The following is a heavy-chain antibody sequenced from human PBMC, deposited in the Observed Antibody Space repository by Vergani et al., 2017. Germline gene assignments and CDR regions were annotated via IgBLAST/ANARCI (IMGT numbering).Heavy chain of an antibody. V-gene: IGHV1-2*02. J-gene: IGHJ4*02. CDR3: ARTGRYYYDSSGFDY. Sequence: QVQLVQSGAEVKKPGASVKVSCKASGYTFTGYYMHWVRQAPGQGLDWMGWINPNSGGTNYAQKFQGRVTMTRDTSISTANMERSRLRTDDTALYYGARTGRYYYDSSGFDYWGQGSLVTVSS. CDR1: GYTFTGYY. D-gene: IGHD3-22*01. CDR2: INPNSGGT.